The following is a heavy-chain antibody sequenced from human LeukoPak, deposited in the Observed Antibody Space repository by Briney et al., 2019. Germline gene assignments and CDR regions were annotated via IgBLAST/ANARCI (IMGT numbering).Heavy chain of an antibody. Sequence: ASVKVSCKASGYTFTSYGISWVRQAPGQGLEWMGWISAYNGNTNYAQKLQGRVTMTTDTSTSTAYMELRSLRSDDTAVYYCAREKALKGRYPVTRDAFDIWGQGTMVTVSS. CDR3: AREKALKGRYPVTRDAFDI. CDR2: ISAYNGNT. J-gene: IGHJ3*02. CDR1: GYTFTSYG. D-gene: IGHD4-17*01. V-gene: IGHV1-18*01.